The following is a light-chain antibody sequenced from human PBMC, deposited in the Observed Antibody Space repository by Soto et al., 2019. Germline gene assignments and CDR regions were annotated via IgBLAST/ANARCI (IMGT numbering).Light chain of an antibody. CDR2: DVS. CDR3: SSYTTISPHVV. Sequence: QSALTQPASVSGSPGQSITISCTGTSSDVGGYNYVSWYQQHPGKAPKLMIYDVSNRPSGVSNRFSGSKSGKTASLTISGLQAEDETDYYCSSYTTISPHVVFGGGTKVTVL. J-gene: IGLJ2*01. V-gene: IGLV2-14*01. CDR1: SSDVGGYNY.